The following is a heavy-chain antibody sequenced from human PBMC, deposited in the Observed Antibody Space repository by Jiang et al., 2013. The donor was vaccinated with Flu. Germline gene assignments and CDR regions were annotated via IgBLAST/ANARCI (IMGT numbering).Heavy chain of an antibody. CDR3: AHSESEWLVWKFDP. CDR1: GFSLSTSGVG. Sequence: KPTQTLTLTCTFSGFSLSTSGVGVGWIRQPPGKALEWLALIYWNDDKRYSPSLKSRLTITKDTSKNQVVLTMTNMDPVDTATYYCAHSESEWLVWKFDPWGQGTLVTVSS. V-gene: IGHV2-5*01. D-gene: IGHD6-19*01. CDR2: IYWNDDK. J-gene: IGHJ5*02.